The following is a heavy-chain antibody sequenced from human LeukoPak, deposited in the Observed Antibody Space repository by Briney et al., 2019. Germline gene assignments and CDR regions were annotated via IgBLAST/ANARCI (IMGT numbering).Heavy chain of an antibody. V-gene: IGHV1-69*05. Sequence: SVKVSCKASGGTFSSYAISWVRQPPGQGLEWMGSIIPIFGKANYAQKFQGRATITTVESTSTAYMELSSLRSEDTAVYYCASQLLAAHWFDPWGQGTLVTVSS. CDR1: GGTFSSYA. J-gene: IGHJ5*02. CDR3: ASQLLAAHWFDP. D-gene: IGHD6-13*01. CDR2: IIPIFGKA.